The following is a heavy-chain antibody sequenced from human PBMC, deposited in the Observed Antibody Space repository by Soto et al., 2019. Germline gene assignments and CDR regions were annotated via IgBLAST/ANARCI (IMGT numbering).Heavy chain of an antibody. V-gene: IGHV4-34*01. CDR1: RGSFSGYY. D-gene: IGHD6-25*01. J-gene: IGHJ4*02. CDR3: ASMWSGYNSH. CDR2: INHSGNT. Sequence: QVQLQQWGAGLLKPSETLSLTCAVYRGSFSGYYWSCIRQPPGKGLQWIGEINHSGNTNYNPSLKSRVTISVDTSKNQFSLNLNSVTAADTAVYYCASMWSGYNSHWGQETLVTVSS.